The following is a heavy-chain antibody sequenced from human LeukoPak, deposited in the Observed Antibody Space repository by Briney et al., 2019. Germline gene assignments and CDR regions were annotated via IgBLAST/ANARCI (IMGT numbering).Heavy chain of an antibody. D-gene: IGHD4-23*01. J-gene: IGHJ4*02. Sequence: SETLSLTCAVSGGSISSSNWWSWVRQPPGKGLEWIGEIYHSGSTNYNPSLKSRVTISVDKSKNQFSLKLSSVTAADTAVYYCARGQGYGGNFGGLMDYWGQGTLVTVSS. V-gene: IGHV4-4*02. CDR2: IYHSGST. CDR1: GGSISSSNW. CDR3: ARGQGYGGNFGGLMDY.